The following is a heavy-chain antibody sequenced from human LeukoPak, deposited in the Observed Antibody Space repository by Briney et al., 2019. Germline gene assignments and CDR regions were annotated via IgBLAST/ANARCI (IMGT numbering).Heavy chain of an antibody. CDR2: VQSSGRT. D-gene: IGHD2-21*02. V-gene: IGHV4-4*09. CDR1: SGSISDYY. CDR3: ARPGGDFYSYALDL. J-gene: IGHJ3*01. Sequence: SETLSLTCTISSGSISDYYWTWLRQAPEKGLEWIGFVQSSGRTDYSPSLRSRVTISLDTSKKRLSLELRSVTAADTAVYYCARPGGDFYSYALDLWGQGAMVTVS.